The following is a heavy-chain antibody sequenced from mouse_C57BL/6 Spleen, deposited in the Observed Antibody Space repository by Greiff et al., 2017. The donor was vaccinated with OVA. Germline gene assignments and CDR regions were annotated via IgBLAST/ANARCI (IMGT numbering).Heavy chain of an antibody. CDR3: VRTGTGLMDY. D-gene: IGHD4-1*01. CDR1: GFSFNTYA. J-gene: IGHJ4*01. Sequence: EAGGGLVQPKGSLKLSCAASGFSFNTYAMNWVRQAPGKGLEWVARIRSKSNNYATYYADSVKDRFTISRDDSESMLYLQMNNLKTEDTAMYYCVRTGTGLMDYWGQGTSVTVSS. V-gene: IGHV10-1*01. CDR2: IRSKSNNYAT.